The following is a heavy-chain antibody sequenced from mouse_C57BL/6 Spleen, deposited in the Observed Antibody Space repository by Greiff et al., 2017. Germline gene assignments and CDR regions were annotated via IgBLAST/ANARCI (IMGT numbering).Heavy chain of an antibody. CDR3: ARYYGSPDY. CDR1: GYAFSSSW. CDR2: IYPGDGDT. Sequence: QVQLQQSGPELVKPGASVKISCKASGYAFSSSWMNWVKQRPGKGLEWIGRIYPGDGDTNYNGKFKGKATLTADKSSSTAYMQLSSLTSEDSAVYFCARYYGSPDYWGQGTTRTVSS. J-gene: IGHJ2*01. V-gene: IGHV1-82*01. D-gene: IGHD1-1*01.